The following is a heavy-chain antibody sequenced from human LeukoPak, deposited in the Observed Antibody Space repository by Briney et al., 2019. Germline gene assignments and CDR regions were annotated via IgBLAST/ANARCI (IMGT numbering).Heavy chain of an antibody. D-gene: IGHD6-19*01. J-gene: IGHJ5*02. CDR2: IYYSGST. CDR3: ARHPIAVAGTSWFDP. V-gene: IGHV4-39*01. Sequence: SETLSLTCTVSGGSISSSSYYWGWIRQPPGKGLEWIGSIYYSGSTYYNPSLKSRVTISVDTSKNQFSLKPSSVTAADTAAYYCARHPIAVAGTSWFDPWGQGTLVTVSS. CDR1: GGSISSSSYY.